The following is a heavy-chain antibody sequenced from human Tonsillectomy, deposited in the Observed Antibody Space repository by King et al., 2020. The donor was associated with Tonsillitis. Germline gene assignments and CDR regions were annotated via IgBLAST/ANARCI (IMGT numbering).Heavy chain of an antibody. J-gene: IGHJ6*02. D-gene: IGHD3-10*01. CDR2: INPGVGST. V-gene: IGHV1-46*01. CDR1: GYTFTSYY. CDR3: ARQPPEVYGSGGLDV. Sequence: VQLVQSGAEVKKPGASVKVSCKASGYTFTSYYMHWVRQAPGQGLEWMGIINPGVGSTTYAQKFQGRITMTRYTSTSTVYMGLSSLRSGDTAVYYCARQPPEVYGSGGLDVWGQGTTVTVSS.